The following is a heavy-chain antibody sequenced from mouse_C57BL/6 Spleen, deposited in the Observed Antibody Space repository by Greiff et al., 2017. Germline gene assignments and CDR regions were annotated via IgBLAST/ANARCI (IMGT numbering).Heavy chain of an antibody. J-gene: IGHJ2*01. CDR3: ASYYYGSRGYFDY. CDR2: IDPNSGGT. CDR1: GYTFTSSW. V-gene: IGHV1-72*01. D-gene: IGHD1-1*01. Sequence: VQLQQPGAELVKPGASVKLSCKASGYTFTSSWMHWVKQRPGRGLEWIGRIDPNSGGTKYNEKFKSKATLAVDKPSSTAYMQLSSLTSEDSAVYYCASYYYGSRGYFDYWGQGTTLTVSS.